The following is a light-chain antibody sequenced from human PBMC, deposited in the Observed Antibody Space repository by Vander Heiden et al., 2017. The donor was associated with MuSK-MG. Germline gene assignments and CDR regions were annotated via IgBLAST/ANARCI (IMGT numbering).Light chain of an antibody. CDR3: QQSFLTPYT. CDR2: TAS. CDR1: QSNNKY. V-gene: IGKV1-39*01. Sequence: DIEMTQSPSSVSASVGDRVTITRRASQSNNKYLNWYQQKPGKAPNLLIHTASNLSSGVPSSFSGSGSGTDFTLTISSLQAEDLATYYCQQSFLTPYTFGQGTKLEIK. J-gene: IGKJ2*01.